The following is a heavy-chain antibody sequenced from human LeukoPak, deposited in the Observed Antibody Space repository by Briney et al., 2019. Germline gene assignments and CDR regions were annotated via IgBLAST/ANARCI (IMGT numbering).Heavy chain of an antibody. V-gene: IGHV3-21*01. J-gene: IGHJ4*02. CDR3: ARVGKDCSSTSCYHFDY. CDR1: GFTFSIYS. Sequence: GGFLRLSCAASGFTFSIYSMNWVRQAPGKGLEWVSSISGTSYIYYADSVKGRFTISRDNAKNSLYLQMNSLRAEDTAVYYCARVGKDCSSTSCYHFDYWGQGALVTVSS. CDR2: ISGTSYI. D-gene: IGHD2-2*01.